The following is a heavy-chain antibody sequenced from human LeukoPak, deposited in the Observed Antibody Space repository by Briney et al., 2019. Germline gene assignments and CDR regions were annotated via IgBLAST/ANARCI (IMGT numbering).Heavy chain of an antibody. D-gene: IGHD1/OR15-1a*01. V-gene: IGHV4-4*07. Sequence: PSETLSLTCTVSGGSISSYYWSWIRQPAGKGLEWIGRIYTSGSTNYNPSLKSRVTMSVDTSKNQFSLKLSSVTAADTAVYYCARNGLEHRIDWYFDLWGRGTLVTVSS. CDR1: GGSISSYY. CDR3: ARNGLEHRIDWYFDL. CDR2: IYTSGST. J-gene: IGHJ2*01.